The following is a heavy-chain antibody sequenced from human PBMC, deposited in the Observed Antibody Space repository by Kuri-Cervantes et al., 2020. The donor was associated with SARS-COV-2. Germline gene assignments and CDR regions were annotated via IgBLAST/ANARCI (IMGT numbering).Heavy chain of an antibody. J-gene: IGHJ4*02. CDR2: IYHDDKT. CDR1: GDSISTNHW. D-gene: IGHD3-22*01. Sequence: SETLSLTCVVSGDSISTNHWWSWVRQTPGKGLEWIAKIYHDDKTYYNPSLKSRATIKLDKAKNQFSLELHSVTAADTAVYFCASLTYYYDTYGPRGDHFDHWGQGTLVTVSS. V-gene: IGHV4/OR15-8*02. CDR3: ASLTYYYDTYGPRGDHFDH.